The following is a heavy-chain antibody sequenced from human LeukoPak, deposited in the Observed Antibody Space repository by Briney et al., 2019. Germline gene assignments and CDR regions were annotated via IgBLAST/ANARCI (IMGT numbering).Heavy chain of an antibody. CDR2: INPNSGGT. V-gene: IGHV1-2*02. Sequence: ASVKVSCKASGYTFTSYYMHWVRQAPGQGLEWMGWINPNSGGTNYAQKFQGRVTMTRDTSISTAYMELSRLRSDDTAVYYCARDRSIAAAGTSGHWGQGTLVTVSS. CDR1: GYTFTSYY. D-gene: IGHD6-13*01. CDR3: ARDRSIAAAGTSGH. J-gene: IGHJ4*02.